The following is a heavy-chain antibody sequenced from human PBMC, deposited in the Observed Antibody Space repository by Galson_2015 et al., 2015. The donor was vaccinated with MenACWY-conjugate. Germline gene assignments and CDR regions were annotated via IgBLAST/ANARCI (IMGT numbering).Heavy chain of an antibody. CDR1: SGTISSSY. J-gene: IGHJ1*01. CDR3: ARGYSSGWSAEYFQH. Sequence: SETLSLTCTVSSGTISSSYWSWIRQPPGKGLEWIGYVHFSGKANYNPSLESRVTMSVDTSKNQLSLKLTSVTAADTAVYYCARGYSSGWSAEYFQHWGQGTLVSVSS. CDR2: VHFSGKA. D-gene: IGHD6-19*01. V-gene: IGHV4-59*01.